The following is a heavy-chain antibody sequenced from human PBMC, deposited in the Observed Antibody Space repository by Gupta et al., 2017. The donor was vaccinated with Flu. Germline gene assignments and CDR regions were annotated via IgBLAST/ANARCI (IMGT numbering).Heavy chain of an antibody. CDR1: GFSFVSYA. CDR2: ISDGGDST. D-gene: IGHD6-6*01. Sequence: EVQLLESGGGLVRPGGSLRLSCAASGFSFVSYAMTWVRQAPGKGLEWVSTISDGGDSTKYADSVKGRFIISRDNSKNRLYLQMNSLRADDTAVYYCVKGSLVGLFDYWGQGTLVTVSS. CDR3: VKGSLVGLFDY. J-gene: IGHJ4*02. V-gene: IGHV3-23*01.